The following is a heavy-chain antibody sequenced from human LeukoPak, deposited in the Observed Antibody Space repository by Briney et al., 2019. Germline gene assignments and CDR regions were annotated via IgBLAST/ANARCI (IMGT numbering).Heavy chain of an antibody. V-gene: IGHV1-46*01. CDR3: ARSDIRPGWFDP. J-gene: IGHJ5*02. Sequence: ASVTVSCKASGYLFITYYMHWVRQAPGQGLEWMGLINPRGGSTSYAQKFQGRVTMTRDTSTSTVYMELSSLRSEDTAVYYCARSDIRPGWFDPWGQGTLVTVSS. CDR2: INPRGGST. D-gene: IGHD2-15*01. CDR1: GYLFITYY.